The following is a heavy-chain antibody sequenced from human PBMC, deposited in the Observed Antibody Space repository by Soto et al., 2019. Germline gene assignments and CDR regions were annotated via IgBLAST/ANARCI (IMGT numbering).Heavy chain of an antibody. CDR2: IYPGDSDT. J-gene: IGHJ4*02. CDR3: ARGGIIGTPTDY. Sequence: PGESLEISCKASGYNFGGYWIGWVRQLPGKGLEWMGIIYPGDSDTRYSPSFQGQVTISADKSISTAYLQWRSLKPSDTAKYYCARGGIIGTPTDYWGQGTRVTVSS. D-gene: IGHD2-15*01. CDR1: GYNFGGYW. V-gene: IGHV5-51*01.